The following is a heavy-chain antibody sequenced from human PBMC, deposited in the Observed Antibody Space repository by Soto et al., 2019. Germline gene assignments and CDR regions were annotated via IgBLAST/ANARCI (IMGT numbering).Heavy chain of an antibody. J-gene: IGHJ3*02. Sequence: EVQLLESGGGLVQPGGSLRLSCAASGFTFSSYAMSWVRQAPGKGLEWVSAISGSGGSTYYADSVKGRFTISRDNSKNPLYRQMTSLRAEDTAVYYCAKIPHSSSWYLDAFDIWGQGTMVTVSS. V-gene: IGHV3-23*01. CDR3: AKIPHSSSWYLDAFDI. CDR2: ISGSGGST. CDR1: GFTFSSYA. D-gene: IGHD6-13*01.